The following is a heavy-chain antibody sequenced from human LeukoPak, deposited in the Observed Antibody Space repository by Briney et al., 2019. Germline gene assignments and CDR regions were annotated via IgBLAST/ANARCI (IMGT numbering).Heavy chain of an antibody. CDR3: ARHRCSGGSCYPMTWFDP. V-gene: IGHV4-39*01. CDR2: IYYSGST. CDR1: GGSISSSSYY. D-gene: IGHD2-15*01. J-gene: IGHJ5*02. Sequence: SETLSLTCTVSGGSISSSSYYWGWIRQPPGKGLEWIGSIYYSGSTYYNPSLKSRVTISLDTSKNQFSLKLSSVTAADTAVYYCARHRCSGGSCYPMTWFDPWGQGTLVTVSS.